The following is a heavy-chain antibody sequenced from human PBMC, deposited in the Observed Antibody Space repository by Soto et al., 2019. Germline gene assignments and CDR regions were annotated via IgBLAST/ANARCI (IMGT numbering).Heavy chain of an antibody. CDR1: GGSINSYW. Sequence: SETLSLTCSVSGGSINSYWWSWIRQPAGKGLEWIGRVYYTGTTDNNPSLNSRATMSVATSKNQFSLKLSSVTAADTAVYYCARDIGSFAYGEGYWGQAIQVTV. CDR2: VYYTGTT. J-gene: IGHJ4*02. CDR3: ARDIGSFAYGEGY. V-gene: IGHV4-4*07. D-gene: IGHD3-10*01.